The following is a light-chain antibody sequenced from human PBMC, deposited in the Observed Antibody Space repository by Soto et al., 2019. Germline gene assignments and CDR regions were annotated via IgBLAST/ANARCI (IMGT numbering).Light chain of an antibody. CDR3: QQYNSWPFA. CDR2: EAS. CDR1: ENIGST. J-gene: IGKJ3*01. Sequence: EIVMTQSPVTLSVSPGERATLSCRASENIGSTLAWYQQKPGQAPRLLIYEASTRATGIPVRFSGSGSGTEFTLTINSLQSEDFTFYYCQQYNSWPFAFGPGTKVDVK. V-gene: IGKV3-15*01.